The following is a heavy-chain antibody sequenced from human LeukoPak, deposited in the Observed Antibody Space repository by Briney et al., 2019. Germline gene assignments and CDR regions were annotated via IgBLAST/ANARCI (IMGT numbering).Heavy chain of an antibody. V-gene: IGHV1-18*01. Sequence: ASVKVSCKASGYTFTSYGISWVRQAPGQGLEWMGWISAYNGNTNYAQKLQGRVTMTTDTSTSTAYMELRSLRSDDTAVYYCARASGRGYCSSTSCSAFDPWGQGTLVTVSS. D-gene: IGHD2-2*01. CDR2: ISAYNGNT. CDR3: ARASGRGYCSSTSCSAFDP. J-gene: IGHJ5*02. CDR1: GYTFTSYG.